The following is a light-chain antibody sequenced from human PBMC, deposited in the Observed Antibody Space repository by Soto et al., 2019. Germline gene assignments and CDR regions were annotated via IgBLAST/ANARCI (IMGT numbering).Light chain of an antibody. CDR1: QSVSSSY. Sequence: EIVLTQSPGTLSLSPGERATLSCRASQSVSSSYLAWYQQKPGQAPRLLIYGASSRATGIPDRFSGSGSGTDFTLPISGLEPKDFAVYYCQQYGSAPGWTFGQGTKVEIK. V-gene: IGKV3-20*01. J-gene: IGKJ1*01. CDR3: QQYGSAPGWT. CDR2: GAS.